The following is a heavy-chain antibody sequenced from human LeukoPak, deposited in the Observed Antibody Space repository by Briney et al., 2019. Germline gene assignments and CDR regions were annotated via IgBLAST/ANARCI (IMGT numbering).Heavy chain of an antibody. CDR2: IYPGDSHT. CDR1: GYSFTSYW. Sequence: GESLKISSKGSGYSFTSYWIGWVRQMPGKGLEWMGIIYPGDSHTRYSPSFQGQVAISADKSISTAYLQWSSLKASDTAIYYCARRYKYGSFDYWGQGTLVTVSS. J-gene: IGHJ4*02. V-gene: IGHV5-51*01. CDR3: ARRYKYGSFDY. D-gene: IGHD5-18*01.